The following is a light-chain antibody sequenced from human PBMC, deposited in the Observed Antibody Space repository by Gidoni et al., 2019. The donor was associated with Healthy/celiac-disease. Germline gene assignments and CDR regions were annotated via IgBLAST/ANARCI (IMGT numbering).Light chain of an antibody. V-gene: IGLV3-1*01. CDR3: QAWDSSTYV. CDR2: QDS. Sequence: SSALTPPPSVSVPPGQTASSTCSGDKFGDKYACWYQQKPGQSPVLVIYQDSKRPSGIPERFSGSNSGNTATLTISGTQAMDEADYYCQAWDSSTYVFGTGTKVTVL. J-gene: IGLJ1*01. CDR1: KFGDKY.